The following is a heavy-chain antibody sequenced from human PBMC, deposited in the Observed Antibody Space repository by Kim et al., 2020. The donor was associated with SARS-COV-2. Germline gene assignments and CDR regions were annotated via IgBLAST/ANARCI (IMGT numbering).Heavy chain of an antibody. V-gene: IGHV1-69*04. CDR2: IIPILGIA. D-gene: IGHD4-17*01. Sequence: SVKVSCKASGGTFSSYAISWVRQAPGQGLEWMGRIIPILGIANYAQKFQGRVTITADKSTSTAYMELSSLRSEDTAVYYCARDLTTVTTLYYYGMDVWGQGTTVTVSS. J-gene: IGHJ6*02. CDR1: GGTFSSYA. CDR3: ARDLTTVTTLYYYGMDV.